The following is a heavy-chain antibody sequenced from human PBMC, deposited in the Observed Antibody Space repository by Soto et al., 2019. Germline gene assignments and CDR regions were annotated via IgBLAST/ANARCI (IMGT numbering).Heavy chain of an antibody. D-gene: IGHD2-2*01. CDR3: ARYIPRVRYDGMDV. CDR2: IGESGTPT. Sequence: EVQLLESGGGLVQPGGSLRLSCAASGFTFSSYAMKWVRQAPGKGLEWVSLIGESGTPTYYADSVKGRFTISRDNSGNTLFLEMYSLRAEDTAVYYCARYIPRVRYDGMDVWGQGTTVTVSS. CDR1: GFTFSSYA. V-gene: IGHV3-23*01. J-gene: IGHJ6*02.